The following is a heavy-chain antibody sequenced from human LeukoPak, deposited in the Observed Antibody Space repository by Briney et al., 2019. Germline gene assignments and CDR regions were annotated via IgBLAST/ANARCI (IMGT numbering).Heavy chain of an antibody. J-gene: IGHJ6*02. CDR3: ARDRGYSYGQLFRYGMDV. CDR1: GFTFSSYS. CDR2: INHSGST. Sequence: PGGSLRLSCAASGFTFSSYSMNWVRQAPGKGLGWIGEINHSGSTNYNPSLERRVTISVDTSKNQFSLKLSSVTAADTAVYYCARDRGYSYGQLFRYGMDVWGQGATVTVSS. V-gene: IGHV4-34*01. D-gene: IGHD5-18*01.